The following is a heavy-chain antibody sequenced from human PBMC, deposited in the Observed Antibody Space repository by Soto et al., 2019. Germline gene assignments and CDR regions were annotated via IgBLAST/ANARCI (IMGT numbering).Heavy chain of an antibody. CDR3: ARRPPRGIGFGDSKGLDI. V-gene: IGHV4-34*12. Sequence: QVHLQQWGAGLLKPSETLSLTCAVDGGSFSGYHWTWIRQFPGKGLEWIGEIIHSGRDNYNPSLSGRVSLSIDPSKKQFSLKLTSVTASDTALYYCARRPPRGIGFGDSKGLDIWGRGTLVTVSS. CDR1: GGSFSGYH. CDR2: IIHSGRD. J-gene: IGHJ2*01. D-gene: IGHD4-17*01.